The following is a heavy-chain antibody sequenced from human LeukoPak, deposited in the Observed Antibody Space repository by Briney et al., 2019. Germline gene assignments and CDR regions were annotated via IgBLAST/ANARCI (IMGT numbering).Heavy chain of an antibody. Sequence: PGGSLRLSCAGSEFTFRSYSMHWVRQAPGKGLEWVPSISSTSSYIYYADSLKGRFTISRDNAKNSLYLQMNSLRAEDTAVYYCARDADLAVAADAFDIWGQGTMVTVSS. J-gene: IGHJ3*02. D-gene: IGHD6-19*01. CDR2: ISSTSSYI. V-gene: IGHV3-21*01. CDR3: ARDADLAVAADAFDI. CDR1: EFTFRSYS.